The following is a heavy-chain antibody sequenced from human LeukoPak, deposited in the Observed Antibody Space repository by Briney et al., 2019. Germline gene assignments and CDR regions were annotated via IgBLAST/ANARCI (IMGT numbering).Heavy chain of an antibody. J-gene: IGHJ6*02. CDR1: GGSISSHY. D-gene: IGHD3-3*01. CDR2: IYYSGST. CDR3: ARRFFGVNGMDV. V-gene: IGHV4-59*11. Sequence: SETLSLTCTVSGGSISSHYWSWIRQPPGKGLEWIGYIYYSGSTNYNPSLKSRVTVSVDTSKNQFSLKLSSVTAADTAVYYCARRFFGVNGMDVWGQGTRSPSP.